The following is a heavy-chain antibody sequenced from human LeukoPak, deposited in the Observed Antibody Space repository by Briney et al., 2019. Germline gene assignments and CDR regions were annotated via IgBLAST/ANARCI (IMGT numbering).Heavy chain of an antibody. CDR2: IYYSGST. V-gene: IGHV4-39*01. Sequence: SETLSLTCSVSGGSISSTRYYWGWIRQPPGKGLEWIGSIYYSGSTYYNPSLKSRVTISADTSNNQFSLKLRSVTAADTAVYYCARTPLYGDEDWGQGTLVTVSS. D-gene: IGHD4-17*01. CDR1: GGSISSTRYY. CDR3: ARTPLYGDED. J-gene: IGHJ4*02.